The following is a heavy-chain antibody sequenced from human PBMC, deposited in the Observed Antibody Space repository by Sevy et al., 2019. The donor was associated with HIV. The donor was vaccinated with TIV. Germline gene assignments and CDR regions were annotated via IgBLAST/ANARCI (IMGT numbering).Heavy chain of an antibody. J-gene: IGHJ4*02. CDR1: GFTFSSYW. Sequence: SCAASGFTFSSYWMTWVRQAPGKGLEWVANMRQDGSEKYYVDSVKGRFTISRDNAKNSLYLQMNSLRAEDTAVYYCARGIYGSGSRLGLGYWGQGTLVTVSS. V-gene: IGHV3-7*01. CDR3: ARGIYGSGSRLGLGY. CDR2: MRQDGSEK. D-gene: IGHD3-10*01.